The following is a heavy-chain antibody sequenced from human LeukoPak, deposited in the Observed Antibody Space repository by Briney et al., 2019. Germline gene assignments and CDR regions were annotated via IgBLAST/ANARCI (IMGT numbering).Heavy chain of an antibody. CDR2: IIPIFGTA. CDR1: GGTFSSYA. Sequence: GASVKVSCKASGGTFSSYAISWVRQAPGQGLEWMGVIIPIFGTANYAQKFQGRVTMTRNTSISTAYMELSSLRSEDTAVYYCARAGGYCGRISCPYYFDYWGQGSLVAVSS. D-gene: IGHD2-15*01. CDR3: ARAGGYCGRISCPYYFDY. V-gene: IGHV1-69*05. J-gene: IGHJ4*02.